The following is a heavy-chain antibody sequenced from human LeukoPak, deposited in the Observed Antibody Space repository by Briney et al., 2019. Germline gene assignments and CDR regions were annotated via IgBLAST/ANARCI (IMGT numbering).Heavy chain of an antibody. J-gene: IGHJ4*02. CDR3: VRDLTYGARFDY. D-gene: IGHD3-9*01. CDR1: GITFRDYA. Sequence: GGSLRLSCVASGITFRDYAINWVRQAPGKGMEWVAVIPSDGNNKYYADTVKGRFTISRDNFRNTVFLEVSTLRAEDTGLYYCVRDLTYGARFDYWGQGTLVTVSS. V-gene: IGHV3-30*03. CDR2: IPSDGNNK.